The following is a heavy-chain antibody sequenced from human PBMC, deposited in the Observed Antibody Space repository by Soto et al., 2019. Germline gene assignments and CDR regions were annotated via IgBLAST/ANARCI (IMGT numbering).Heavy chain of an antibody. D-gene: IGHD3-22*01. V-gene: IGHV4-4*02. CDR2: IYDSGRA. J-gene: IGHJ4*01. CDR1: GGSISSTNW. CDR3: ARVPHYYEVSGYLAFDF. Sequence: QVRLQESGPGVVRPSGTLSLTCAVSGGSISSTNWWNWVRQPPGKGLEWIGEIYDSGRAHYNPSLQGRVTILVDTSNNQFSLKLESVTAADTAVYFCARVPHYYEVSGYLAFDFWGPGTLVTVSS.